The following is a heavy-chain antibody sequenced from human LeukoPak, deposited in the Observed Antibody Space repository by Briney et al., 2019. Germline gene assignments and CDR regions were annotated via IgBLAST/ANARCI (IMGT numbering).Heavy chain of an antibody. V-gene: IGHV1-69*13. CDR3: ARDNNQVSGDHNDAFDI. CDR1: VGTFSSYA. CDR2: IIPIFGTA. D-gene: IGHD1/OR15-1a*01. Sequence: SVKVSCKASVGTFSSYAISWVRQAPGQRLEWMGGIIPIFGTANYAQKFQGRVTITADESTSTAYMELSSLRSEDTAVYYCARDNNQVSGDHNDAFDIWGQGTMVTVSS. J-gene: IGHJ3*02.